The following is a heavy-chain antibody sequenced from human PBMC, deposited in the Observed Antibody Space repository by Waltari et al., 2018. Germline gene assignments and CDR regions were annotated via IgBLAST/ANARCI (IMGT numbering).Heavy chain of an antibody. D-gene: IGHD6-19*01. V-gene: IGHV3-23*01. CDR2: ISGSASTT. CDR1: GFTFSIYA. CDR3: AKGRGSIAVAAQGGHYFDY. J-gene: IGHJ4*02. Sequence: EVQLLESGGDLVQPGGSLRLSCEASGFTFSIYAMSWVRQAPGGGLELVSAISGSASTTCYAGSLKGRFTISRDKSKSTMFLQMNSLRADDTAIYFCAKGRGSIAVAAQGGHYFDYWGQGALVSVSS.